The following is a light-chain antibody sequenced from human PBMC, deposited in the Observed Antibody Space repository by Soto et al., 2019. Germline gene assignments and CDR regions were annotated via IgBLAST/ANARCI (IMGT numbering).Light chain of an antibody. CDR3: QQYNSWPT. J-gene: IGKJ4*01. V-gene: IGKV3-15*01. CDR1: LSISTN. Sequence: EIVLTQSPGTLSLSPGEGATLSCRTSLSISTNLAWYQHKRGQSPRLLVYGASTRATGVPARFSGSGSGAEFTLSISSLQSEDFAVYYCQQYNSWPTFGGGTKVEIK. CDR2: GAS.